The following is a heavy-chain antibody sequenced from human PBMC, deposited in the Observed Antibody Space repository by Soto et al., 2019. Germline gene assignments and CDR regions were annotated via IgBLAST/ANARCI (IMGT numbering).Heavy chain of an antibody. CDR3: AREDRDRETGLVPAAIDGIDV. J-gene: IGHJ6*02. V-gene: IGHV1-69*08. D-gene: IGHD2-2*01. CDR1: GGTFSRYS. CDR2: IIPIFGIA. Sequence: QVQLVQSGAEVKKPGSSVKVSCKASGGTFSRYSITWVRQAPGHGLEWIGRIIPIFGIASYAQKFQGRVTITADESTSTAYMELSSLRSDDTAVYYCAREDRDRETGLVPAAIDGIDVWGHGTTVTVSS.